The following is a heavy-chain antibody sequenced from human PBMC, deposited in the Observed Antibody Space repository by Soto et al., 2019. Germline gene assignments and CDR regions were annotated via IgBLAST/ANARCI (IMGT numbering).Heavy chain of an antibody. CDR1: GGSISSGDYY. V-gene: IGHV4-30-4*01. CDR3: ARDGGVVVVAGNPYYGMDV. CDR2: IYYSGST. J-gene: IGHJ6*02. Sequence: PSETLSLTCTVSGGSISSGDYYWSWIRQPPGKGLEWIGYIYYSGSTYYNPSLKSRVTISVDTSKNQFSLKLSPVTAADTAVYYCARDGGVVVVAGNPYYGMDVWGQGTTVTVSS. D-gene: IGHD2-15*01.